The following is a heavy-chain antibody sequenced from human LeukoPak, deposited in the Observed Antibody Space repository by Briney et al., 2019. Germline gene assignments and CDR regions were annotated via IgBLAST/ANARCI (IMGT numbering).Heavy chain of an antibody. J-gene: IGHJ2*01. D-gene: IGHD2-2*01. CDR3: ARLRYCNSNSCPSRYWYFDL. CDR2: MYHSGST. Sequence: PSETLSLTCTVSGYSISSGYYWGWIRQPPGKGLEWIGSMYHSGSTYYNPSLKSRVTISVDTSKNQFSLKLSSVTAADTAVYYCARLRYCNSNSCPSRYWYFDLWGRGTLVTVSS. V-gene: IGHV4-38-2*02. CDR1: GYSISSGYY.